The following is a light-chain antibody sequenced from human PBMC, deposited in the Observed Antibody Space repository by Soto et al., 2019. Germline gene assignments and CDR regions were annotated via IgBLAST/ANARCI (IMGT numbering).Light chain of an antibody. CDR1: QSVSSSY. V-gene: IGKV3-20*01. CDR2: GAS. CDR3: QQYGSSPL. Sequence: EIVLTQSPGTLSLSPGERATLSCRASQSVSSSYLAWYQQKPDQAPRLLIYGASSRATGIPDRFSGSVSGTDFTLTISRLEPEDLAVYYCQQYGSSPLFGQGTKLESK. J-gene: IGKJ2*01.